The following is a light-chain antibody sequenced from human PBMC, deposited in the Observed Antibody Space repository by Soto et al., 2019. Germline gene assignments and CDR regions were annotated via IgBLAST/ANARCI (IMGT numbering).Light chain of an antibody. CDR2: GAS. CDR1: QSVSSN. CDR3: QKYDTWPPA. Sequence: EVLMTQSPATLSVSPGERATLSCRASQSVSSNLAWYQQKPGQAPRLLIYGASTRAPGIPDRFSGSGSGTEFTLTISSLQSEDLAVFFCQKYDTWPPAFGQGTKVEIK. V-gene: IGKV3-15*01. J-gene: IGKJ2*01.